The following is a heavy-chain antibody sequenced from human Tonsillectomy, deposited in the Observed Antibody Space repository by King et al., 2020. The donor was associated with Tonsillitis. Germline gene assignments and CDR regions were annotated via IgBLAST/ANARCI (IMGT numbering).Heavy chain of an antibody. CDR3: TTDHSGYYPWEESWFDP. CDR1: GFTFSNAW. V-gene: IGHV3-15*01. Sequence: VQLVESGGGLVKPGGSLRLSCAASGFTFSNAWMSWVRQAPGKGLEWVGRIKSKTDGGTTDYATPVRGRFTISRDDSKNTLYLQMNSVKTEDTALYYCTTDHSGYYPWEESWFDPWGQGTLVTVSS. J-gene: IGHJ5*02. D-gene: IGHD3-9*01. CDR2: IKSKTDGGTT.